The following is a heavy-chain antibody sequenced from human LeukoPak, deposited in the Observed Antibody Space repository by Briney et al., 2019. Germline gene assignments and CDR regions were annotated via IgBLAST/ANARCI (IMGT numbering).Heavy chain of an antibody. CDR1: GFTFSGSA. CDR3: TRQGGYYDSSGTSDY. Sequence: GGSLRLSCAASGFTFSGSAMHWVRQASGKGLEWVGRIRSKANSYATAYAASVKGRFTISRDDSKNTAYLQMNSLKTEDTAVYYCTRQGGYYDSSGTSDYWGQGTLVTVSS. D-gene: IGHD3-22*01. J-gene: IGHJ4*02. V-gene: IGHV3-73*01. CDR2: IRSKANSYAT.